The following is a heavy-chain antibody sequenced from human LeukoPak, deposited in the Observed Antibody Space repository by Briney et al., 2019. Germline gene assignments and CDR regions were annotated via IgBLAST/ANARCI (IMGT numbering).Heavy chain of an antibody. J-gene: IGHJ4*02. D-gene: IGHD6-19*01. CDR2: ISDTGGST. Sequence: GGSLRLSCAASGFTFRNYAMSWVRQAPGKGLEWVSDISDTGGSTNYVGSVKGRFTISRDNSKNTLYLQMNSLKAEDTAVYYCAKHVRTSVWFFDYWGQGTLVTVSS. CDR1: GFTFRNYA. V-gene: IGHV3-23*01. CDR3: AKHVRTSVWFFDY.